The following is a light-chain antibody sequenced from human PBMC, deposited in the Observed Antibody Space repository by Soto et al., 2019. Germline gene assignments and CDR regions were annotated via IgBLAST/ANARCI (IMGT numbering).Light chain of an antibody. CDR3: SSYTSATTYV. V-gene: IGLV2-14*01. Sequence: QSVLTQPASVSGSPGQSITISCTGTSSDVGAYNYASWYQQYPGEAPKVIIYDVSHRPAGVSNRFSGSKSGNTASLTIPGLQTQDEADYYCSSYTSATTYVFGTGTKVTVL. CDR2: DVS. CDR1: SSDVGAYNY. J-gene: IGLJ1*01.